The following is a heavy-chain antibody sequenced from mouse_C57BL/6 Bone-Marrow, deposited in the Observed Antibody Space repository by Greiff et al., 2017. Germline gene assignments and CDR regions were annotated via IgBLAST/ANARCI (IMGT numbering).Heavy chain of an antibody. J-gene: IGHJ2*01. CDR3: ARDRWLLRFDY. Sequence: EVKLVESGGGLVKPGGSLKLSCAASGFTFSSYAMSWVRQTPEKRLEWVATISDGGSYTYYPDNVKGRFTISRDKAKNNLYLQMSHLKSEDTAMYYCARDRWLLRFDYWGQGTTLTVSS. CDR1: GFTFSSYA. V-gene: IGHV5-4*01. CDR2: ISDGGSYT. D-gene: IGHD2-3*01.